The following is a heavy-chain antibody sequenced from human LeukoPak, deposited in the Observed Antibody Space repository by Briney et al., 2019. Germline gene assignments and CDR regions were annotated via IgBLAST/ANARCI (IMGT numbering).Heavy chain of an antibody. CDR3: ARNLNSPIAVAGSDY. CDR2: ISGSGGHT. CDR1: GFTFSSYA. V-gene: IGHV3-23*01. Sequence: PGGSLRLSCAASGFTFSSYAMGWVRQAPGKGPEWVSSISGSGGHTYFADSVKGRFTVSRDDAKNSLYLQMSSLTAEDTALYYCARNLNSPIAVAGSDYWGQGTLVTVSS. J-gene: IGHJ4*02. D-gene: IGHD6-19*01.